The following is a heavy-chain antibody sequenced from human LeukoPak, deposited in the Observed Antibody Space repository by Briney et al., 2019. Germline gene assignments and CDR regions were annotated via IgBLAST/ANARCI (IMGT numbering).Heavy chain of an antibody. CDR1: GGSISSYY. D-gene: IGHD4-11*01. CDR2: IYTSGST. CDR3: AREPTVSYYYYYYMDV. V-gene: IGHV4-4*07. Sequence: PSETLSLTCTVSGGSISSYYWSWIRQPAGKGLEWIGRIYTSGSTNYNPSLKSRVTMSVDTSKNQFSLKLSSVTAADTAVYYCAREPTVSYYYYYYMDVWGKGTTVTVSS. J-gene: IGHJ6*03.